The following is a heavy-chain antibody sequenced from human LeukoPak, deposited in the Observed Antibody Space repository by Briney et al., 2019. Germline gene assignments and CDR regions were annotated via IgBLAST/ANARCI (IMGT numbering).Heavy chain of an antibody. CDR1: GYSFTSYW. D-gene: IGHD6-13*01. CDR3: ARDSHIAGVAYYFDY. J-gene: IGHJ4*02. CDR2: ISAYTGNT. V-gene: IGHV1-18*04. Sequence: GESLKISCKGSGYSFTSYWIGWVRQMPGKGLEWMGYISAYTGNTSYAQNLQGRLTMTTDTSTSTAYMELRSLRSDDTAFYYCARDSHIAGVAYYFDYWGQGTLVTVSS.